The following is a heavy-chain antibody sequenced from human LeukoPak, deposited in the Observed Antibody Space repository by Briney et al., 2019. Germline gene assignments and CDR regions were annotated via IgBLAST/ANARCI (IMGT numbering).Heavy chain of an antibody. D-gene: IGHD4-17*01. V-gene: IGHV4-34*01. Sequence: SETLSLTCAVYGGSFSGYYWSWIRQPPGKGLEWIGEINHSGSTNCNPSLKSRVTISVDTSKNQFSLKLSSVTAADTAVYYCARGGRRNYGDYEVWFDPWGQGTLVTVSS. CDR1: GGSFSGYY. CDR3: ARGGRRNYGDYEVWFDP. CDR2: INHSGST. J-gene: IGHJ5*02.